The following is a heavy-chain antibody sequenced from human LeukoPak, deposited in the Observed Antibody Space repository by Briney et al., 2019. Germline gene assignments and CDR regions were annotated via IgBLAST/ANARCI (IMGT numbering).Heavy chain of an antibody. Sequence: ASVKVSCKASGYTFTSYGISWVRQAPGQGLEWMGWISAYNGNTNYAQKLQGRVTMTKDTSTSRAYMELTRLRSHDTAVYYGARVGVKISMGPSDYWGQGTLVTVSS. V-gene: IGHV1-18*01. D-gene: IGHD2/OR15-2a*01. CDR1: GYTFTSYG. CDR3: ARVGVKISMGPSDY. J-gene: IGHJ4*02. CDR2: ISAYNGNT.